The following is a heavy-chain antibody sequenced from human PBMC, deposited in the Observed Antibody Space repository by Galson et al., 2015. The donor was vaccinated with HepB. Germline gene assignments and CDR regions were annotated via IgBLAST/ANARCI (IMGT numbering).Heavy chain of an antibody. J-gene: IGHJ4*02. Sequence: SLRLSCAVSGFTLSSYSLTWVRQAPGKGLEWVSSISSRSSYIYYADSVKGRFTISRDNAKNSLSLQMNSLRAEDTAMYYCARDPGGEYGRYFDFWGQGTLVTVSS. CDR3: ARDPGGEYGRYFDF. V-gene: IGHV3-21*01. CDR1: GFTLSSYS. CDR2: ISSRSSYI. D-gene: IGHD6-6*01.